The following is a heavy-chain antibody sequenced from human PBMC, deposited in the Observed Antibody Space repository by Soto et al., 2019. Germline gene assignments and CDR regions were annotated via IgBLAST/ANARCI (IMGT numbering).Heavy chain of an antibody. CDR3: ARIHWRQRSLDK. D-gene: IGHD1-1*01. CDR2: VTHRETA. Sequence: QVHLPESGSGLMKPEQTMSLTCSVFGGSINSGAFSLSWIRQTPVKGLQCIGSVTHRETACPINSLSGRLTLSVDISNTQFYLKLTSVTAADLAFYYGARIHWRQRSLDKWGQGNQVTVAS. CDR1: GGSINSGAFS. J-gene: IGHJ4*02. V-gene: IGHV4-30-2*01.